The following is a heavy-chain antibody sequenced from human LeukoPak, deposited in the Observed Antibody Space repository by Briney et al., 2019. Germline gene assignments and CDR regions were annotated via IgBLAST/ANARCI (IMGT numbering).Heavy chain of an antibody. J-gene: IGHJ4*02. CDR2: ISYDGSNK. CDR3: ARDLSPLGDIVDRLDY. V-gene: IGHV3-30*04. CDR1: GFTFSSYA. Sequence: GGSLRLSCAASGFTFSSYAMHWVRQAPGKGLEWVAVISYDGSNKYYADSVKGRFTISRDNSKNTLYLQMNSLRAEDTAVYYCARDLSPLGDIVDRLDYWGQGTLVTVSS. D-gene: IGHD2-15*01.